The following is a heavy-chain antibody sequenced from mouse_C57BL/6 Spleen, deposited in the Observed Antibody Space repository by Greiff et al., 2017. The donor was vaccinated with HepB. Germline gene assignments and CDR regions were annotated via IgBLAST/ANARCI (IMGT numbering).Heavy chain of an antibody. J-gene: IGHJ3*01. CDR2: INPNNGGT. CDR1: GYTFTDYY. D-gene: IGHD2-5*01. V-gene: IGHV1-26*01. Sequence: EVQLQQSGPELVKPGASVKISCKASGYTFTDYYMNWVKQSHGKSLEWIGDINPNNGGTSYNQKFKGKATLTVDKSSSTAYMELRSLTSEDSAVYYCARFHYSNYGGFAYWGQGTLVTVSA. CDR3: ARFHYSNYGGFAY.